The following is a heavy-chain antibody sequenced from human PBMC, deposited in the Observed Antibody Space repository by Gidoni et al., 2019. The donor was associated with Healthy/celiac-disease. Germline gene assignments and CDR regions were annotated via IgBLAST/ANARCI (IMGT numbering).Heavy chain of an antibody. CDR1: GGSISSYY. D-gene: IGHD1-7*01. Sequence: QVQLQESGPGLVKPSETLSLTCTVSGGSISSYYWSWIRQPPGKGLEWIGYIYYSGSTNYNPSLKSRVTISVDTSKNQFSLKLSSVTAADTAVYYCARDHHWNYGPMRAFDIWGQGTMVTVSS. CDR3: ARDHHWNYGPMRAFDI. V-gene: IGHV4-59*01. CDR2: IYYSGST. J-gene: IGHJ3*02.